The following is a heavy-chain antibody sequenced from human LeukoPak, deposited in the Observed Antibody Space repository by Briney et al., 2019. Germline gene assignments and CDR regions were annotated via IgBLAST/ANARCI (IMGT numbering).Heavy chain of an antibody. CDR2: IGTAGDT. CDR1: GFTFSSYD. D-gene: IGHD6-19*01. J-gene: IGHJ6*02. CDR3: ARGNMRSGHSYYYYGMDV. Sequence: GGSLRLSCAASGFTFSSYDMHWVRHATGKGLEWVSAIGTAGDTYYPGSVKGRFTISRENAKNSLYLQMNSLRAGDTAVYYCARGNMRSGHSYYYYGMDVWGQGTTVTVSS. V-gene: IGHV3-13*01.